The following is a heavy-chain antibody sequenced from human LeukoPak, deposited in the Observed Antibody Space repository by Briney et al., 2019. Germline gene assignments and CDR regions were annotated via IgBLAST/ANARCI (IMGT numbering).Heavy chain of an antibody. Sequence: GGSLRLSCAASGFTFSSYGMHWVRQAPGKGLEGVAFIRYDGSNKYYADSVKGQFTISRDNSKNTLYLQMNSLRAEDTAVYYCAKDHNCGGDCYHDYWGQGTLVTVSS. V-gene: IGHV3-30*02. CDR3: AKDHNCGGDCYHDY. CDR1: GFTFSSYG. D-gene: IGHD2-21*02. CDR2: IRYDGSNK. J-gene: IGHJ4*02.